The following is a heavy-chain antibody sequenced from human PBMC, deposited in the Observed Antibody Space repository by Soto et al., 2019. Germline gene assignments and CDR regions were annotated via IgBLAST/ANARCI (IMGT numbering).Heavy chain of an antibody. Sequence: SETLSLTCAVSSGSIRSSNWWSWVRQRPGKGLEWIGEIYHSGSTNYNPSLKSRVTISVDKSKNQFSLKLSSVTAADTAVYYCATYGYSYLNYYYGMDVWGQGTTLTVS. CDR3: ATYGYSYLNYYYGMDV. D-gene: IGHD5-18*01. J-gene: IGHJ6*02. CDR1: SGSIRSSNW. CDR2: IYHSGST. V-gene: IGHV4-4*02.